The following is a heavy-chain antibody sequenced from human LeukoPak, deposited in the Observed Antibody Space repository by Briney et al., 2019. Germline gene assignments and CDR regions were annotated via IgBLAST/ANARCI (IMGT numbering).Heavy chain of an antibody. CDR1: GFTFSSYE. Sequence: GGSLRLSCAASGFTFSSYEMNWVRQAPGKGLEWVSYISSSGSTIYYADSVKGRFTISRDNAKNSLYLQMNSLRAEDTTVYYCGSIGSSGYYRPFDYWGQGTLVTVSS. D-gene: IGHD3-22*01. J-gene: IGHJ4*02. CDR3: GSIGSSGYYRPFDY. V-gene: IGHV3-48*03. CDR2: ISSSGSTI.